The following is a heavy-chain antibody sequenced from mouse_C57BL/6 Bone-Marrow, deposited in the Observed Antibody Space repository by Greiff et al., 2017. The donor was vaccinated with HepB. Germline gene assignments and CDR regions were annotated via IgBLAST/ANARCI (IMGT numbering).Heavy chain of an antibody. CDR3: ARDGGNWNFDY. D-gene: IGHD4-1*01. Sequence: EVQLVESGPGLVKPSQSLSLTCSVTGYSITSGYYWNWIRQFPGNKLEWTGYISYDGSTNYNPSLKNRISITRDTSKNQFFLTLNSVTTEDTATYYCARDGGNWNFDYWGQGTTLTVSS. CDR1: GYSITSGYY. V-gene: IGHV3-6*01. CDR2: ISYDGST. J-gene: IGHJ2*01.